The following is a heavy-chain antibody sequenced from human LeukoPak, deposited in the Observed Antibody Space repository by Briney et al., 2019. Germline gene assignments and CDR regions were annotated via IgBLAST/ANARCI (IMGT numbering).Heavy chain of an antibody. CDR3: ASGYNYGYPFDS. J-gene: IGHJ4*02. D-gene: IGHD5-18*01. CDR1: RYSISSGYY. V-gene: IGHV4-38-2*01. Sequence: SETLSLTCAVSRYSISSGYYWGWIRQPPGKGLEWIGSIYHSGSTYYNPSLKSRVTISVDTSKNQFSLKMSSMTAADTAVYYCASGYNYGYPFDSWGQGTLVTVSS. CDR2: IYHSGST.